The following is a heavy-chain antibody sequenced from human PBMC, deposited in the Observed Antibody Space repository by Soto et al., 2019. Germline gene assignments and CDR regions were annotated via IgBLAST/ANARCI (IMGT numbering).Heavy chain of an antibody. Sequence: CLRLSCAASGFTFSSYGMHWVRQAPGKGLEWVAVISYDGSNKYYADSVKGRFTISRDNSKNTLYLQMNSLRAEDTAVYYCAKEGYDYVWGSYLDYWGQGTLVTVSS. D-gene: IGHD3-16*02. CDR1: GFTFSSYG. J-gene: IGHJ4*02. CDR3: AKEGYDYVWGSYLDY. V-gene: IGHV3-30*18. CDR2: ISYDGSNK.